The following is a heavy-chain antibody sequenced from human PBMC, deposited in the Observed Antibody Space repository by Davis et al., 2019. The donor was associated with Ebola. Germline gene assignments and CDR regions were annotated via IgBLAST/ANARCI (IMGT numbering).Heavy chain of an antibody. V-gene: IGHV3-21*01. CDR1: GFTFSSYS. J-gene: IGHJ5*02. CDR3: ARQGWSGYSLRHWLDP. D-gene: IGHD3-3*01. Sequence: GESLKISCAASGFTFSSYSMNWVRQAPGKGLEWVSSISSSSSYIYYADSVKGRFTISRDNAKNSLYLQMNSLRAEDTAVYYCARQGWSGYSLRHWLDPWGRGTLVTVSS. CDR2: ISSSSSYI.